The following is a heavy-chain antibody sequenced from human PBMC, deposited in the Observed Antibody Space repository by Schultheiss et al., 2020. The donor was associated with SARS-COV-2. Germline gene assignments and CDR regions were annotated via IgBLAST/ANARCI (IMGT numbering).Heavy chain of an antibody. Sequence: GGSLRLSCAASGFTFSSYSMNWVRQAPGKGLEWVSYISSSSSTIYYADSVKGRFTISRDNAKNSLYLQMNSLRAEDTAVYYCAKDKGDYGDYDYFDYWGQGTLVTVSS. CDR1: GFTFSSYS. D-gene: IGHD4-17*01. CDR2: ISSSSSTI. J-gene: IGHJ4*02. V-gene: IGHV3-48*04. CDR3: AKDKGDYGDYDYFDY.